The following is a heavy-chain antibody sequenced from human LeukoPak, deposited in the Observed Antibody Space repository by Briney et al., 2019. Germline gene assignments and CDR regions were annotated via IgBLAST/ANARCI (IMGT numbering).Heavy chain of an antibody. Sequence: GGSLRLSCAASGFTFSDYYMSWVRQAPGKGLEWVSAISGSGGSTYYADSVKGRFTISRDNSKNTLYLQMNSLRAEDTAVYYCARSLGVGATTNLPYFDYWGQGTLVTVSS. J-gene: IGHJ4*02. CDR3: ARSLGVGATTNLPYFDY. CDR1: GFTFSDYY. D-gene: IGHD1-26*01. CDR2: ISGSGGST. V-gene: IGHV3-23*01.